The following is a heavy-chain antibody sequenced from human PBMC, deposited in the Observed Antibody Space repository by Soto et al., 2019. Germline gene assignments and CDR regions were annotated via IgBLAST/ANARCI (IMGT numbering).Heavy chain of an antibody. CDR1: GYTFTAYD. Sequence: QVQLVQSGAEMKKPGASVKVSCESSGYTFTAYDIHWVRQAPGHGLERMGWINPNGGGTKYAQKFQGRVTMTRDTSINTAYMELTRLTSDDTAVYYCARAVHTMVQGVRFRVDQWGQGSLVTISS. V-gene: IGHV1-2*02. CDR2: INPNGGGT. J-gene: IGHJ4*02. D-gene: IGHD3-10*01. CDR3: ARAVHTMVQGVRFRVDQ.